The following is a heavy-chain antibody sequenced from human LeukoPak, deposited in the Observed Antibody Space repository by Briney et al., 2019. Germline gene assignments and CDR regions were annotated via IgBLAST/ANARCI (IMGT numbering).Heavy chain of an antibody. D-gene: IGHD6-13*01. Sequence: SETLSLTCTVSGGSISSYYWSWIRQPAGKGLEWIGRIYTSGSTNYNPSLKSRVTISVDTSKNQFSLKLSSVTAADTAVYYCARVSSSWTYYYYYGMDVWGQGTTVTVSS. CDR2: IYTSGST. V-gene: IGHV4-4*07. CDR3: ARVSSSWTYYYYYGMDV. J-gene: IGHJ6*02. CDR1: GGSISSYY.